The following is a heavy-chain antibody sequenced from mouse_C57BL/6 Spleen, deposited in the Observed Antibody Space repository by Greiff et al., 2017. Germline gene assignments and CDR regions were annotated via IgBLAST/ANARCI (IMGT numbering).Heavy chain of an antibody. CDR2: IYPRSGNT. V-gene: IGHV1-81*01. Sequence: VQLQQSGAELARPGASVKLSCKASGYTFTSYGISWVKQRTGQGLEWIGEIYPRSGNTYYNEKFKGKATLTANKSSSTAYMELRSLTSEDSAVXFCARRGDYGSTAMDYWGQGTSVTVSS. CDR3: ARRGDYGSTAMDY. J-gene: IGHJ4*01. CDR1: GYTFTSYG. D-gene: IGHD1-1*01.